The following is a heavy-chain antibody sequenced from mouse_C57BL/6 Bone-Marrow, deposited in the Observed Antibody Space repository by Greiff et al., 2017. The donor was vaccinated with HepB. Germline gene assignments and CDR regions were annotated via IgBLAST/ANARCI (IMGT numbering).Heavy chain of an antibody. CDR1: GFTFSSYA. V-gene: IGHV5-9-1*02. CDR2: ISSGGDYI. D-gene: IGHD3-2*02. Sequence: EVQVVESREGLVKPGGSLKLSCAASGFTFSSYAMSWVRQTPEKRLEWVAYISSGGDYIYYADTVKGRFTISRDNARNTLYLQMSSLKSEDTAMYYCTRGQLRPSWFAYWGQGTLVTVSA. J-gene: IGHJ3*01. CDR3: TRGQLRPSWFAY.